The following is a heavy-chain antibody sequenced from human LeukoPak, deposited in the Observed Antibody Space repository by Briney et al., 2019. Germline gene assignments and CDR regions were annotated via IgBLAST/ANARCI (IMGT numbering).Heavy chain of an antibody. CDR3: ARDARRLSSSPYYFDC. V-gene: IGHV3-9*01. D-gene: IGHD6-6*01. CDR1: GFSFDEYT. CDR2: LSWDSYSV. Sequence: PRGSLRLSCTASGFSFDEYTMHWVRQVPGKGLEWVSGLSWDSYSVGYADSVKGRFTISRDNAKNSLYLQMNSLRPEDTAFYYCARDARRLSSSPYYFDCWGQGTLVTVSS. J-gene: IGHJ4*02.